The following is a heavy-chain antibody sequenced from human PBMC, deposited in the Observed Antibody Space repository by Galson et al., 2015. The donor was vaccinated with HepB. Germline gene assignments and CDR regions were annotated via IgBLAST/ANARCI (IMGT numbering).Heavy chain of an antibody. D-gene: IGHD3-3*01. CDR1: GFTFSSYA. CDR3: AKTPHGLYDFWSGYYTGVGYYGMDV. V-gene: IGHV3-23*01. CDR2: ISGSGGST. Sequence: SLRLSCAASGFTFSSYAMSWVRQAPGKGLEWVSAISGSGGSTYYADSVKGRFTISRDNSKNTLYLQMNSLRAEDTAVYYCAKTPHGLYDFWSGYYTGVGYYGMDVWGQGTTVTVSS. J-gene: IGHJ6*02.